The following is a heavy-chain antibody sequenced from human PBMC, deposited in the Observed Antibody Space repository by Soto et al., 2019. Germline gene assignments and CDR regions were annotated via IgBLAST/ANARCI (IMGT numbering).Heavy chain of an antibody. CDR1: GFTFSSYW. J-gene: IGHJ3*02. V-gene: IGHV3-7*01. CDR3: ASQRYYSRAFDI. CDR2: IKQDGSEK. D-gene: IGHD2-2*01. Sequence: QPGGSLRLSCAASGFTFSSYWMSWVRQAPGKGLEWVANIKQDGSEKYYVDSVKGRFTISRDNAKNSLYLQMNSLRAEDTAVYYGASQRYYSRAFDIWGQGTMVTVSS.